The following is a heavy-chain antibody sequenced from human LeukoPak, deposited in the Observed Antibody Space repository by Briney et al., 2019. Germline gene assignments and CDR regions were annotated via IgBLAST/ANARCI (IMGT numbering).Heavy chain of an antibody. CDR3: AREWELPDLLRY. Sequence: ASVKVSCKASGYTFTSYYMHWVRQAPGQGLEWMGIINPSGGSTSYAQKFQGRVTMTTDTSTSTAYMELRSLRSDDTAVYYCAREWELPDLLRYWGQGTLVTVSS. CDR2: INPSGGST. V-gene: IGHV1-46*01. CDR1: GYTFTSYY. D-gene: IGHD1-26*01. J-gene: IGHJ4*02.